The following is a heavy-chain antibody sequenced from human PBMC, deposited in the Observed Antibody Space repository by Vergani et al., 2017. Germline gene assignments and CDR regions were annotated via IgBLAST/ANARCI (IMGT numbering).Heavy chain of an antibody. D-gene: IGHD6-13*01. CDR2: ISSSSSTI. CDR3: ARGLAAGGSGFDY. Sequence: EVQLVESGGGLVQPGGSLRLSCAASGFTFSSYSMNWVRQAPGKGLEWVSYISSSSSTIYYADSVKGRFTISRDNAKNSLYLQMNSLRAEDTAVYYCARGLAAGGSGFDYWGQGTLVTVSS. V-gene: IGHV3-48*01. CDR1: GFTFSSYS. J-gene: IGHJ4*02.